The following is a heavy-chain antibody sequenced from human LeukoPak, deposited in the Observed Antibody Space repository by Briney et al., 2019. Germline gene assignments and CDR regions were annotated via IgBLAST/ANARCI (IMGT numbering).Heavy chain of an antibody. J-gene: IGHJ3*02. D-gene: IGHD3-10*01. CDR3: ARSAPGGAFDI. CDR2: INHSGST. Sequence: SETLSLTCAVYGGSFSGYYWSWIRQPPGKGLEWIGEINHSGSTNYNPSLKSRVTISVDTSKNQFSLKLSSVTAADTAVYYCARSAPGGAFDIWGQGTMVTVSS. V-gene: IGHV4-34*01. CDR1: GGSFSGYY.